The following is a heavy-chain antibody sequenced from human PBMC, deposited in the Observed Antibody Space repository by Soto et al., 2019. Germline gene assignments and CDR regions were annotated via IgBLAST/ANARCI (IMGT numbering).Heavy chain of an antibody. CDR3: AKDRSGWYVEGLDY. D-gene: IGHD6-19*01. V-gene: IGHV3-74*01. Sequence: GGSLRLSCAASGFTFRSYWMHWVRQAPGKGLVWVSRINTDGSTTYYADSVKGRFTISRDNAKNTLYLQMNSLRAEDTAVYYCAKDRSGWYVEGLDYWGQGTLVTVSS. J-gene: IGHJ4*02. CDR1: GFTFRSYW. CDR2: INTDGSTT.